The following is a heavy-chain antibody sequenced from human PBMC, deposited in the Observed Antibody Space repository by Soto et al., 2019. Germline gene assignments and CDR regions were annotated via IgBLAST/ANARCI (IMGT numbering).Heavy chain of an antibody. V-gene: IGHV2-5*02. CDR1: GFSLSTSGVG. CDR3: AHRTAIAAAGIPSNWFDP. J-gene: IGHJ5*02. Sequence: GSGPTLVNPTQTLTLTCTFSGFSLSTSGVGVGWIRQPPGKALEWLALIYWDDDKRYSPSLKSRLTITKDTSKNQVVLTMTNMDPVDTATYYCAHRTAIAAAGIPSNWFDPWGQGTLVTVSS. CDR2: IYWDDDK. D-gene: IGHD6-13*01.